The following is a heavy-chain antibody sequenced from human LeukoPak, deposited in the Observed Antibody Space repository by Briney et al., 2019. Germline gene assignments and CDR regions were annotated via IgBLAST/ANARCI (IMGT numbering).Heavy chain of an antibody. V-gene: IGHV1-2*02. CDR2: INPNSGGT. J-gene: IGHJ4*02. D-gene: IGHD3-3*01. CDR1: GYTFTGYY. Sequence: ASVKVSCKASGYTFTGYYMHWVRQAPGQGLEWMGWINPNSGGTNYAQKFQGRVTMTRDTSIGTAYMELSRLRSDDTAVYYCATRGFWSGYYTGFELDYWGQGTLVTVSS. CDR3: ATRGFWSGYYTGFELDY.